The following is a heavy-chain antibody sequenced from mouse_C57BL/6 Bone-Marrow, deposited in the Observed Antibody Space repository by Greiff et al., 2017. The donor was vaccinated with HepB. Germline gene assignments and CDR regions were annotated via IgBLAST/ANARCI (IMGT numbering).Heavy chain of an antibody. J-gene: IGHJ4*01. CDR1: GFTFSDYG. CDR3: ARGASYAMDY. D-gene: IGHD6-1*01. CDR2: ISSGSSTI. V-gene: IGHV5-17*01. Sequence: DVQLQESGGGLVKPGGSLKLSCAASGFTFSDYGMHWVRQAPEKGLEWVAYISSGSSTIYYADTVKGRFTISRDNAKNTLFLQMTSLRSEDTAMYYCARGASYAMDYWGQGTSVTVSS.